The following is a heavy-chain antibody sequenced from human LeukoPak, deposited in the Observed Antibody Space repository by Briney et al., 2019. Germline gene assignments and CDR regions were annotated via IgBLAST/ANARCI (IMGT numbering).Heavy chain of an antibody. CDR2: INPDNDNT. CDR3: ARGEGPGIAAAVYNWFDP. CDR1: GYTFTSYG. V-gene: IGHV1-18*01. D-gene: IGHD6-13*01. J-gene: IGHJ5*02. Sequence: ASVKVSCKASGYTFTSYGISWVRQAPGQGLDWVGWINPDNDNTNYAQKLQGRVTMTTDTSTSTAYMELRSLRSDDTAVYYCARGEGPGIAAAVYNWFDPWGQGTLVTVSS.